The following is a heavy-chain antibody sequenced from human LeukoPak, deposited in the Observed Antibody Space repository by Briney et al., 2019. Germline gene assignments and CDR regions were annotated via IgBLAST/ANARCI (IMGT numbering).Heavy chain of an antibody. Sequence: GGSLRLSCAASGFTFSSYSMNWVRQAPGKGLEWVSYISSSSSTIYYADSVKGRFTISRDNAKNSLYLQMNSLRAEDTALYYCAKSRGSGLFDYWGQGTLVTVAS. D-gene: IGHD3/OR15-3a*01. V-gene: IGHV3-48*01. J-gene: IGHJ4*02. CDR1: GFTFSSYS. CDR2: ISSSSSTI. CDR3: AKSRGSGLFDY.